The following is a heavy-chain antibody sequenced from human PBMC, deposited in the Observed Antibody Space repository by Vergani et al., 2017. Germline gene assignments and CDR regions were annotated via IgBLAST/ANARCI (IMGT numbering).Heavy chain of an antibody. V-gene: IGHV3-15*07. CDR1: GFSFRNAW. D-gene: IGHD2-21*01. CDR2: IKSTFDRGTT. Sequence: EVQLVESGGGIVKPGGSLRLSCVASGFSFRNAWMNWVRRTPGKGLEWVGRIKSTFDRGTTDYAAAVKGRFTISRDDSKNTLFLQINGLKPEDIGVYYCTTDPRYCGDGSCYWLRDHHYYGMDVWGQGTTVTVSS. CDR3: TTDPRYCGDGSCYWLRDHHYYGMDV. J-gene: IGHJ6*02.